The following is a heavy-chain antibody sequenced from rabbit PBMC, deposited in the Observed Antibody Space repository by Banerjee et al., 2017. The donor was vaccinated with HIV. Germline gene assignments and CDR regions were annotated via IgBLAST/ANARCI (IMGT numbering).Heavy chain of an antibody. J-gene: IGHJ4*01. CDR2: INVGDGST. D-gene: IGHD6-1*01. CDR3: ARFIASFAGYGYANL. Sequence: QEQLVESGGGLVQPEGSLTLTCTASGIDFSSYYDMCWVRQAPGKGLEWIACINVGDGSTYYGSWAKGRFTISKMPSTTVTLQMTSMTAADTATYFCARFIASFAGYGYANLWGQGTLVTVS. CDR1: GIDFSSYYD. V-gene: IGHV1S45*01.